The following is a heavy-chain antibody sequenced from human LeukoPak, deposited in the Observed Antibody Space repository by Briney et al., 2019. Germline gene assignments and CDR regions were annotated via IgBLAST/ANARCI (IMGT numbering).Heavy chain of an antibody. V-gene: IGHV3-23*01. J-gene: IGHJ4*02. Sequence: GGSLRLSCAASAFTPGLRFNNYAMAWVRQAPGKGLEWVSSISGSGTGIYYADSVKGQFIVSRDNSKNTLYLQMNSLRAEDSAVYYCATEQGDYRYFDSWGQGILVTVSS. CDR3: ATEQGDYRYFDS. CDR1: AFTPGLRFNNYA. D-gene: IGHD3-16*01. CDR2: ISGSGTGI.